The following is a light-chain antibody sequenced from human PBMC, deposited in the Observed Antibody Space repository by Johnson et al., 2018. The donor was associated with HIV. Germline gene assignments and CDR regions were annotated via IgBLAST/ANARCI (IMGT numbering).Light chain of an antibody. CDR1: SSNIGNNY. V-gene: IGLV1-51*02. J-gene: IGLJ1*01. CDR3: GTWDSSLSALYV. CDR2: ENN. Sequence: QSVLTQPPSVSAAPGQKVTISCSGSSSNIGNNYVSWYQQLQGTAHKLLIYENNKRPSGIPDRFSGSKSGTSATLGITGLQTGDEADYDCGTWDSSLSALYVFETGTKVTVL.